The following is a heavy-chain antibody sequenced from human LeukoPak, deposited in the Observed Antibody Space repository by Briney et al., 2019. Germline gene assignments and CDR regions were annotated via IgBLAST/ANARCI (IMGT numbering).Heavy chain of an antibody. Sequence: SETLSLTCPVYGGSLSGYYWRWIRPPPAKGLEGIGEINHSGSTNHNPCLKSQVTISVDTSKNPFSLKQSSVSAAGTAVYYCAARRTYYYDSWGYKSGLDYWGEGTLVTVSS. CDR1: GGSLSGYY. CDR2: INHSGST. V-gene: IGHV4-34*01. CDR3: AARRTYYYDSWGYKSGLDY. D-gene: IGHD3-22*01. J-gene: IGHJ4*02.